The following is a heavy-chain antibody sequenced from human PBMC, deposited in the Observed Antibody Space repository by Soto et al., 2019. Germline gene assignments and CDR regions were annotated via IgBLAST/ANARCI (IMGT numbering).Heavy chain of an antibody. Sequence: AGGSLRLSCEASGLSFSDYWMSWVRRAPGKGLEWVANVKPDGTQKFYVDSVRGRFTIFRDNTKKSLFLQMNSLTAEDTGIYYCARESPGSNWYAHWGQGAQVTVSS. CDR1: GLSFSDYW. V-gene: IGHV3-7*05. CDR3: ARESPGSNWYAH. J-gene: IGHJ5*02. CDR2: VKPDGTQK.